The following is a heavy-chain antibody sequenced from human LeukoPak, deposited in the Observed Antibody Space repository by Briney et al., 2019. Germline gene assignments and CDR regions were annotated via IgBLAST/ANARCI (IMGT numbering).Heavy chain of an antibody. CDR3: AKDKGREGDY. Sequence: GRSLRLSCAASGFSFRRYAMHWVRKAPGKGLEWVAVISSEGSEQLYADSVKGRFTISRDNSKNTVNLQMNSLRPDDTAVSYCAKDKGREGDYWGQGTLVAVSS. V-gene: IGHV3-30*18. CDR2: ISSEGSEQ. CDR1: GFSFRRYA. J-gene: IGHJ4*02.